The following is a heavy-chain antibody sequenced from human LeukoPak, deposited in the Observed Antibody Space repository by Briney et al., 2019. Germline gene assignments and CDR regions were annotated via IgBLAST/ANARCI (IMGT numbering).Heavy chain of an antibody. V-gene: IGHV3-23*01. Sequence: GGSLRLSCAASGFTFSSYAMSWVRQAPGKRLEWVSTITGNDGSTYYADSVKGRFTISRDNSKNTLYLQMNSLRAEDTAVYYCARETGGYFDYWGQGTLVTVSS. CDR1: GFTFSSYA. CDR2: ITGNDGST. CDR3: ARETGGYFDY. D-gene: IGHD7-27*01. J-gene: IGHJ4*02.